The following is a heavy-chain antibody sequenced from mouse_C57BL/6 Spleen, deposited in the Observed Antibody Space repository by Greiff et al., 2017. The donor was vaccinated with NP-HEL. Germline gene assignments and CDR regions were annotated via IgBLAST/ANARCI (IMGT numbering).Heavy chain of an antibody. D-gene: IGHD1-1*01. CDR2: INYDGSST. J-gene: IGHJ2*01. CDR3: ARVTVVYFDY. Sequence: DVKLVESEGGLVQPGSSMKLSCTASGFTFSDYYMAWVRQVPEKGLEWVANINYDGSSTYYLDSLKSRFIISRDNAKNILYLQMSSLKSEDTATYYCARVTVVYFDYWGQGTTLTVSS. V-gene: IGHV5-16*01. CDR1: GFTFSDYY.